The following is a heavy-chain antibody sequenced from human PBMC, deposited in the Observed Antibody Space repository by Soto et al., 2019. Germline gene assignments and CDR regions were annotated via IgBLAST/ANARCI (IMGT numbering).Heavy chain of an antibody. Sequence: SGPTLVNPTQTLTLSCTFSGFSLTTSGVGVGWIRQPPGKALEWLALIDWDDDKYYSTSLKTRLTISKDTSKNQVVLTMTNMDPVDTATYYCARGWLQFVYWGQGTLVTVSS. CDR2: IDWDDDK. V-gene: IGHV2-70*01. J-gene: IGHJ4*02. CDR3: ARGWLQFVY. CDR1: GFSLTTSGVG. D-gene: IGHD5-12*01.